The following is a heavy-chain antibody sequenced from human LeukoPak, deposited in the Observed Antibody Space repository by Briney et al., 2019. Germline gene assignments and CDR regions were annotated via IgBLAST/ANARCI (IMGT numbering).Heavy chain of an antibody. J-gene: IGHJ4*02. CDR2: ISSTLYST. V-gene: IGHV3-48*01. CDR1: GFTFSRYN. CDR3: ARSRLTSFDY. Sequence: GGSLKLSCAASGFTFSRYNMVWVRQAPGKGLEWISYISSTLYSTFYTDSVKGRLTISRDNAKNSLFLQMNGLRAEDTAVYYCARSRLTSFDYWGQGTLVAVSS.